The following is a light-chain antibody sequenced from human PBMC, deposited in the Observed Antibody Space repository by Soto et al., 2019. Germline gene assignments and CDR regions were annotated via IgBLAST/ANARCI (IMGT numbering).Light chain of an antibody. Sequence: EIVMTQSPATLSVSPGERATLSCRASQSVSNNLAWYQQKPGQAPRLLIYGASTRATGIPARFSGSGSGTEFTLTINSLQPEDVATYFCQKYDSVPWSFGQGTRVEI. CDR2: GAS. V-gene: IGKV3-15*01. CDR3: QKYDSVPWS. J-gene: IGKJ1*01. CDR1: QSVSNN.